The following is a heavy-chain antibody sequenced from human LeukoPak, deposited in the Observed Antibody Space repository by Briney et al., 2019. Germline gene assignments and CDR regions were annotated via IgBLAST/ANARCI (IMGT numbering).Heavy chain of an antibody. CDR2: IYHSGST. CDR1: GGSISSGGYS. Sequence: SETLFLTCAVSGGSISSGGYSWSWIRQPPGKGLEWIGYIYHSGSTYYNPSLKSRVTISVDRSKNQFSLKLSSVTAADTAVYYCARRYCTNGVCYLDYWGQGTLVTVSS. V-gene: IGHV4-30-2*01. D-gene: IGHD2-8*01. J-gene: IGHJ4*02. CDR3: ARRYCTNGVCYLDY.